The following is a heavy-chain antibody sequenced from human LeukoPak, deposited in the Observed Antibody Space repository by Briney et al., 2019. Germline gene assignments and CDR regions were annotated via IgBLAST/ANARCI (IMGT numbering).Heavy chain of an antibody. CDR1: GFTFSSYS. Sequence: GGSLRLSCAASGFTFSSYSMNWVRQAPGKGLEWVSSISSSSSYIYYADSVKGRFSISRDNAKNSLYLQMNSLRAEDTAVYYCARGHGATLDYWGQGTLVTVSS. CDR2: ISSSSSYI. CDR3: ARGHGATLDY. V-gene: IGHV3-21*01. J-gene: IGHJ4*02. D-gene: IGHD5-12*01.